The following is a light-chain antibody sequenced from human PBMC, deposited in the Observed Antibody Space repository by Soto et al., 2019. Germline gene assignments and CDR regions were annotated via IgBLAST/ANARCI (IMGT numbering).Light chain of an antibody. CDR3: QQYGSSPPYT. Sequence: EIVLTQSPGTLSLSPGERATLSCRASQSVSSSYLAWYQQKPGQAPRLLIYGASSSATGIPDRFSGSGSGTDFTLTISRLEPEDLAVDYCQQYGSSPPYTFGQGTKLEIK. CDR2: GAS. CDR1: QSVSSSY. V-gene: IGKV3-20*01. J-gene: IGKJ2*01.